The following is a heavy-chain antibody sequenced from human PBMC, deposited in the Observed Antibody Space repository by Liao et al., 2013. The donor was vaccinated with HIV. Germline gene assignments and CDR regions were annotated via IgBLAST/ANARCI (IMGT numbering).Heavy chain of an antibody. J-gene: IGHJ6*03. V-gene: IGHV4-59*01. D-gene: IGHD3-3*01. CDR1: GDSISSYY. Sequence: QVQLQESGPGLVKPSETLSLTCNVSGDSISSYYWSWIRQPPGKGLHWIGFIYHSGITNYNPSLKSRVTISVDTSKNQFSLKLSSVTAADTAVYYCARAPLGNYDFWSGSYYYYYMDVWGKGTTVTVSS. CDR2: IYHSGIT. CDR3: ARAPLGNYDFWSGSYYYYYMDV.